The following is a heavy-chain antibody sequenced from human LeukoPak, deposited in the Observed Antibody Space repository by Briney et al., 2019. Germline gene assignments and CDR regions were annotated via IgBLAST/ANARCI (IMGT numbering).Heavy chain of an antibody. CDR2: IHYNGRT. CDR3: ASMYSSSWYFSGDAFDI. Sequence: SETLSLTCTVSGGSIGSYYWSWIRQPPGKGLEWIAYIHYNGRTNYNPSLKSRVTISLDTSKNQFSLKLSSVTAADTAVYYCASMYSSSWYFSGDAFDIWGQGTMVTVSS. CDR1: GGSIGSYY. V-gene: IGHV4-59*01. D-gene: IGHD6-13*01. J-gene: IGHJ3*02.